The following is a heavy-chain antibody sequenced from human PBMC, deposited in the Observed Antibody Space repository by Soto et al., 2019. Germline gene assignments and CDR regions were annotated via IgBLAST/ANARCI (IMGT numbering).Heavy chain of an antibody. J-gene: IGHJ6*02. CDR3: ARAGPQYSSSSRPLYYYYGMDV. Sequence: GGSLRLSCAASGFTFSSYAMHWVRQAPGKGLEWVAVISYDGSTKYYADSVKGRFTISRDNSKNTLYLQMNSLRAEDTAVYYCARAGPQYSSSSRPLYYYYGMDVWGQGTTVTVSS. CDR2: ISYDGSTK. D-gene: IGHD6-6*01. V-gene: IGHV3-30-3*01. CDR1: GFTFSSYA.